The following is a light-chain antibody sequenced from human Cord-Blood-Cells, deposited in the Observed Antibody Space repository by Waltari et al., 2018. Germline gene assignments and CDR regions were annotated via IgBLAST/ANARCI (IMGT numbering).Light chain of an antibody. Sequence: EIVMTHSPATLSVCPGERATLSCRTSQSVSSNLVWYQQKPGQAPRLLIYGASTRVTGIPAWLSGSGSGTAFTIIISSILSEDVAVYYCQQHNNWTPLTFGGGTKGEIK. CDR3: QQHNNWTPLT. CDR2: GAS. CDR1: QSVSSN. J-gene: IGKJ4*01. V-gene: IGKV3-15*01.